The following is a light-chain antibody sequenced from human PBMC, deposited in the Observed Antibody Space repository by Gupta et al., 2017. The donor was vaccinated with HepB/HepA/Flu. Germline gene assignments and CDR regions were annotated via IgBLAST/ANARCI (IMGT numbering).Light chain of an antibody. CDR2: GAS. CDR3: HQDGSSVT. J-gene: IGKJ4*01. CDR1: QSVRSGY. V-gene: IGKV3-20*01. Sequence: DTVWTQSPGTLSISPGEGATLPCRASQSVRSGYFDWYQQKAGPAPRLLIYGASSRAAGIPDRISGSGSRTDFTLTNNRLEVEDFAVYDWHQDGSSVTFGGGTKVEMK.